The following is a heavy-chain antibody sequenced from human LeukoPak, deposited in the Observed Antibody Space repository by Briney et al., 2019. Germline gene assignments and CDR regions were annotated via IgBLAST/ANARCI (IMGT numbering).Heavy chain of an antibody. J-gene: IGHJ4*02. D-gene: IGHD6-19*01. CDR1: GYTFTSYD. V-gene: IGHV1-2*02. CDR2: MNPNSGGT. Sequence: GASVKVSCKASGYTFTSYDINWVRQATGQGLEWMGWMNPNSGGTNYAQKFQGRVTMTRDTSISTAYMELSRLRSDDTAVYYCASSSSGWYGSFDYWGQGTLVTVSS. CDR3: ASSSSGWYGSFDY.